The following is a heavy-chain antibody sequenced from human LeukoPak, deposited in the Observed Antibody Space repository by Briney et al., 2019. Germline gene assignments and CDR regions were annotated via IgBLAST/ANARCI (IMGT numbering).Heavy chain of an antibody. V-gene: IGHV3-48*03. CDR1: TFTFSSYD. CDR2: ISGSGSAI. J-gene: IGHJ4*02. Sequence: GGSLRLSCEASTFTFSSYDMNWVRQAPGEGLQWISYISGSGSAIYYADSVKGRFTISRDNAENSLYLQMNSLRADDTAVYYCARSGPYDSSAYFFTYWGQGTLVTVSS. CDR3: ARSGPYDSSAYFFTY. D-gene: IGHD3-22*01.